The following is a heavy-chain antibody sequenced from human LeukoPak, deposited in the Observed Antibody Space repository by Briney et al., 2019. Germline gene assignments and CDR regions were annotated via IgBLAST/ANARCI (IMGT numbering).Heavy chain of an antibody. V-gene: IGHV1-24*01. CDR2: FDPEDGET. Sequence: ASVTVSCKVSGYTLPELSMHWVGQAPGKGLEWMGGFDPEDGETIYAQKFQGRVTMTEDTSTNTAYMELSSLRSEDTAVYYCATGLVQEVSFVDWGQGTLVTVSS. D-gene: IGHD3-10*01. J-gene: IGHJ4*02. CDR3: ATGLVQEVSFVD. CDR1: GYTLPELS.